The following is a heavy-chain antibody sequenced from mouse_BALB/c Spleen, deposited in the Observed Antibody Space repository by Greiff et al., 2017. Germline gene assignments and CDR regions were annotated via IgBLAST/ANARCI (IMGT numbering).Heavy chain of an antibody. D-gene: IGHD1-1*01. V-gene: IGHV1S22*01. CDR1: GYTFTSYW. Sequence: LQQPGSELVRPGASVKLSCKASGYTFTSYWIHWVKQRPGQGLEWIGNIYPGSGSTNYDEKFKSKATLTVDTSSSTAYMQLSSLTSEDSAVYYCTRGPPYYYYGSSYYAMDYWGQGTSVTVSS. CDR2: IYPGSGST. J-gene: IGHJ4*01. CDR3: TRGPPYYYYGSSYYAMDY.